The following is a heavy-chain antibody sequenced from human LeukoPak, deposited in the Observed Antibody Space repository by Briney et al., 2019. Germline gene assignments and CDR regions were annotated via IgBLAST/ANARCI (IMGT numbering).Heavy chain of an antibody. CDR1: GFTVSSNY. D-gene: IGHD3-22*01. V-gene: IGHV3-53*01. CDR2: IYSGGNT. CDR3: TQQDSSTYYQIFH. J-gene: IGHJ4*02. Sequence: PGGSLRLSCAASGFTVSSNYMSWVRQAPGKGLQWVSVIYSGGNTYYADSVKGRFTISRDNSKNTLYLQMNSLKTEDTAVYYCTQQDSSTYYQIFHWGQGTLVTVSS.